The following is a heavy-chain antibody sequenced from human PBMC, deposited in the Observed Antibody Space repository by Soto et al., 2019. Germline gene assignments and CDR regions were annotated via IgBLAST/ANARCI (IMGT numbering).Heavy chain of an antibody. Sequence: GGSLRLSCAASGFTFDDYAMHWVRQAPGKGLEWVSGISWNSGSIGYADSVKGRFTISRDNAKNSLYLQMNSLRAEDTALYYCAKDMVPVYYDSSGSPGYYYGMDVWGQGTTVTVS. J-gene: IGHJ6*02. CDR2: ISWNSGSI. CDR1: GFTFDDYA. CDR3: AKDMVPVYYDSSGSPGYYYGMDV. D-gene: IGHD3-22*01. V-gene: IGHV3-9*01.